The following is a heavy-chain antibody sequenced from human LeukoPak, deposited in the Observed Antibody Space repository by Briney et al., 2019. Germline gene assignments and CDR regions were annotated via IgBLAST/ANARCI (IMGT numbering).Heavy chain of an antibody. Sequence: PGGPLRLSCGACGLRFRYYDKKWVRGAPGKGLEGVSYINTDGSTIYEGDSVKGRFTIYRDNDKNSLYLKKNSQSAEDTAIYYCARRYHMTYGCFDYWGQGTLGTVSS. D-gene: IGHD3-10*01. CDR3: ARRYHMTYGCFDY. J-gene: IGHJ4*02. CDR1: GLRFRYYD. V-gene: IGHV3-48*03. CDR2: INTDGSTI.